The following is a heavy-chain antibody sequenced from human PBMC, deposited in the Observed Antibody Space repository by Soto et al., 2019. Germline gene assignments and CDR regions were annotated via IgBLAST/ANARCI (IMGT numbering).Heavy chain of an antibody. CDR2: ISSGSNSI. V-gene: IGHV3-48*02. CDR3: TTNYYDSSGYDNWFDP. Sequence: GGSLRLSCVASGFTFSIYGINWVRQAPGKGLEWVSHISSGSNSIYYADSVKGRFTISRDNAKNSLYLQMDSLRDEDTAVYYCTTNYYDSSGYDNWFDPWGQGTLVTVSS. J-gene: IGHJ5*02. D-gene: IGHD3-22*01. CDR1: GFTFSIYG.